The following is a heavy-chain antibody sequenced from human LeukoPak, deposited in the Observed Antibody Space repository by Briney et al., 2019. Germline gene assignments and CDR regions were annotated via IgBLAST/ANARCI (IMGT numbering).Heavy chain of an antibody. D-gene: IGHD6-13*01. CDR1: GFTFNNYA. J-gene: IGHJ4*02. Sequence: PGGSLRLSCAASGFTFNNYAMNWVRQAPGKGLEWISYISTSSTTIYYAESVKGRFTISRDNAMNSLYLQMNSLRDEDTAVYYCVAGTPLDYWGQGTLVTVSS. V-gene: IGHV3-48*02. CDR2: ISTSSTTI. CDR3: VAGTPLDY.